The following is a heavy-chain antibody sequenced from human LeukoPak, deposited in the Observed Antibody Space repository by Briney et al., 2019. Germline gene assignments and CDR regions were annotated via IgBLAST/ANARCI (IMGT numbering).Heavy chain of an antibody. D-gene: IGHD2-2*01. V-gene: IGHV4-59*01. CDR3: ARVQPDYYMDV. Sequence: SETLSLTCTVSGGSISSYYWSWIRQPPGKGLEWIGYIYYSGSTNYNPSLKSRVTISVDTSKNQFSLKLSSVTAAGTAVYYCARVQPDYYMDVWGKGTTVTVSS. J-gene: IGHJ6*03. CDR2: IYYSGST. CDR1: GGSISSYY.